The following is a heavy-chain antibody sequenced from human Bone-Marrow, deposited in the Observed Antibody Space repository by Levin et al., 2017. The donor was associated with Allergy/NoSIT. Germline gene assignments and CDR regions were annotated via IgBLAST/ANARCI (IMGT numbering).Heavy chain of an antibody. Sequence: QAGGSLRLSCAASGFTFSSYAMSWVRQAPGKGLEWVSAISGSGGSTYYADSVKGRFTISRDNSKNTLYLQMNSLRAEDTAVYYCTKFLSGYYGSGSSRGYYFDYWGQGTLVTVSS. V-gene: IGHV3-23*01. J-gene: IGHJ4*02. CDR3: TKFLSGYYGSGSSRGYYFDY. CDR2: ISGSGGST. CDR1: GFTFSSYA. D-gene: IGHD3-10*01.